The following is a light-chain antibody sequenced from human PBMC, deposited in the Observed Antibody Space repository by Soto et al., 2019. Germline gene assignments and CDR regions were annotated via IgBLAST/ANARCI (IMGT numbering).Light chain of an antibody. J-gene: IGKJ4*01. CDR2: GAS. CDR3: QHYADWPLT. V-gene: IGKV3-15*01. Sequence: EIVLTQSPATLSVSPGEGATLSCRASQGIGITLAWYQQKPGQTPRLLIYGASTRATGVPARFSGSGSGTDFILTINSLQSEDFAVYYCQHYADWPLTFVGGTKIESK. CDR1: QGIGIT.